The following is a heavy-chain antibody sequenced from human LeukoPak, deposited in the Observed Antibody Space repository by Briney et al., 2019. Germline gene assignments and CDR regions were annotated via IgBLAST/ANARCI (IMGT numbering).Heavy chain of an antibody. V-gene: IGHV4-38-2*02. D-gene: IGHD3-10*01. J-gene: IGHJ4*02. Sequence: SETLSLTCTVSGYSIISGYYWGWIRPPPGKGLEWIGSIYHSGRTYYNPSLKSRVTISVDTSKNQFSLKLSSVTAADTAVYYCARDRIYGSGSDHFDYWGQGTLVTVSS. CDR3: ARDRIYGSGSDHFDY. CDR2: IYHSGRT. CDR1: GYSIISGYY.